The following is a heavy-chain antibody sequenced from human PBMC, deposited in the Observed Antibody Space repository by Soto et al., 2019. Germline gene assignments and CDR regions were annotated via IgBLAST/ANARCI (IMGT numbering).Heavy chain of an antibody. CDR2: TYYRSKWYN. J-gene: IGHJ3*02. V-gene: IGHV6-1*01. D-gene: IGHD2-8*01. CDR1: GDSVSSNSAA. Sequence: PSPTLSLTCAISGDSVSSNSAAWNWKRQSPSTGLEWLGRTYYRSKWYNDYEVYVNSRITLNLDTSKNQFSLQLNSVTPADTAVYYGARALIDAFDIWGQGTVGTVSS. CDR3: ARALIDAFDI.